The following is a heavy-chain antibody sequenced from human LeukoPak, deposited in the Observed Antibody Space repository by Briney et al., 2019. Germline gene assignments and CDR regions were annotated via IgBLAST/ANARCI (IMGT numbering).Heavy chain of an antibody. Sequence: ASVRVSCKASGYTFTDYYMHWVRQAPGQGLEWMGWINPNSGDTKYAQKFQGRVTMSRDTSISTAYMELSRLRSDDTAVYYCARDGGGLNDIHADYWGQGTLVTVSS. CDR2: INPNSGDT. V-gene: IGHV1-2*02. CDR1: GYTFTDYY. D-gene: IGHD3-9*01. J-gene: IGHJ4*02. CDR3: ARDGGGLNDIHADY.